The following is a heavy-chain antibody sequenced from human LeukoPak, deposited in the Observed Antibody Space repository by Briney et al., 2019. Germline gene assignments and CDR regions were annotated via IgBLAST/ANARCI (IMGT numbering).Heavy chain of an antibody. CDR2: INPNSGGT. V-gene: IGHV1-2*02. CDR1: GYTFTGYY. J-gene: IGHJ4*02. D-gene: IGHD6-13*01. CDR3: AREGIAAAGTDY. Sequence: ASVRVSCKASGYTFTGYYMHWVRQAPGQGLEWMGWINPNSGGTNYAQKFQGRVTMTRDTSISTAYMELSRLRSDDTAVYYCAREGIAAAGTDYWGRGTLVTVSS.